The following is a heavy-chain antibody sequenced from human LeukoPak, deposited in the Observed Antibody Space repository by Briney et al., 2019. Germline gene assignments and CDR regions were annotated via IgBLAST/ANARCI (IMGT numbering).Heavy chain of an antibody. J-gene: IGHJ6*03. CDR1: GDSITSRSYY. CDR3: ARLEYSSSSGYYYYYYMDV. CDR2: IYYSGST. D-gene: IGHD6-6*01. V-gene: IGHV4-39*07. Sequence: SETLSLTCTVSGDSITSRSYYWGWIRQPPGKGLEWIGSIYYSGSTYYNPSLKSRVTISVDKSKNQFSLKLSSVTAADTAVYYCARLEYSSSSGYYYYYYMDVWGKGTTVTASS.